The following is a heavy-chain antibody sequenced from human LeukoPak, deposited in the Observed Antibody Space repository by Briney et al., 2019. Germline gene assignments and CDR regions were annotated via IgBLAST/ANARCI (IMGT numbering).Heavy chain of an antibody. Sequence: GGSLRLSCAASGFTFSSYAMSWVRQAPGKGLEWVSRIGGSGGTTYYADSVKGRFTISRDNSNNTPYLEMNSLRAEDTALYYCAKVWSGGYFNSWGQGTLVTVSS. CDR1: GFTFSSYA. CDR2: IGGSGGTT. J-gene: IGHJ4*02. CDR3: AKVWSGGYFNS. V-gene: IGHV3-23*01. D-gene: IGHD3-10*01.